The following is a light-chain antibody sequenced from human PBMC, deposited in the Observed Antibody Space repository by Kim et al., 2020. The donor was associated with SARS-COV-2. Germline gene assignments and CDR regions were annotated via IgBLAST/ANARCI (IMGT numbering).Light chain of an antibody. Sequence: GQSITISCTVTSGDIGASKFVSWYQQHPGKAPSLLIYDVSKRPSGLSDRFSASKSGKAASLTTSGLQAEDEADYYCSSCTTSISDVFGTGTKVTVL. V-gene: IGLV2-14*03. CDR1: SGDIGASKF. CDR3: SSCTTSISDV. J-gene: IGLJ1*01. CDR2: DVS.